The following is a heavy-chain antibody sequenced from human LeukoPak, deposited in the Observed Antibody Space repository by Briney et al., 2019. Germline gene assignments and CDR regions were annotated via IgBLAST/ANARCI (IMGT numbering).Heavy chain of an antibody. CDR2: IKQDGSGT. CDR3: AREVHPAAAVDY. Sequence: GGSLRLSCAASGFTFSSYWMSWVRQAPGEGLEWVANIKQDGSGTYYVDSVKGRFTISRDNGKNSVYLQMSSLRAEDTAVYYCAREVHPAAAVDYWGQGTLVTVSS. CDR1: GFTFSSYW. D-gene: IGHD6-13*01. V-gene: IGHV3-7*01. J-gene: IGHJ4*02.